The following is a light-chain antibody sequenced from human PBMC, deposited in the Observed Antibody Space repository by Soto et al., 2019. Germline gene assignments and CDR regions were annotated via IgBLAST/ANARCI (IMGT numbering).Light chain of an antibody. CDR3: QQYGSSHPWT. V-gene: IGKV3-20*01. CDR2: GAS. J-gene: IGKJ1*01. Sequence: EIVLTQSPGTLSLSPGERATLSCRASQSVSSSYLAWYQQKPGQAPRLLISGASSRATGIPDRFSGSGSGTDFTLTISRLEPEDFAVYYCQQYGSSHPWTFGQGTQVEIK. CDR1: QSVSSSY.